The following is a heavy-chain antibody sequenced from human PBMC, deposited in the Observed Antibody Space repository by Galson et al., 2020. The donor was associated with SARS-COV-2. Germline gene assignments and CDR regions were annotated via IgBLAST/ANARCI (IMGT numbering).Heavy chain of an antibody. J-gene: IGHJ6*02. V-gene: IGHV1-2*02. D-gene: IGHD2-2*01. CDR3: AGHSVRSSTSWATSYGMDV. CDR2: INPNSGGT. Sequence: ASVKVSCKASGYTFTGYYMHWVRQAPGQGPEWMGWINPNSGGTNYAQKFQGRVTMTRDTSISTAYMELSRLRSDDTAVYYCAGHSVRSSTSWATSYGMDVWGQGTTVTVSS. CDR1: GYTFTGYY.